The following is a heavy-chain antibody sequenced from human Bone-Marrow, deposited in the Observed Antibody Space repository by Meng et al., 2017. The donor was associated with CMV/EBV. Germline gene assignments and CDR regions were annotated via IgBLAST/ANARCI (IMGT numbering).Heavy chain of an antibody. J-gene: IGHJ4*02. CDR1: GFTFSSYG. Sequence: QVQLVESGGGVVQPGGARRLCCAACGFTFSSYGMHWVRQAPGKGLEWVAFIRYDGSNKYYADSVKGRFTISRDNSKNTLYLQMNSLRAEDTAVYYCAKEAFRRELLFEYRGDDYWGQGTLVTVSS. V-gene: IGHV3-30*02. CDR3: AKEAFRRELLFEYRGDDY. CDR2: IRYDGSNK. D-gene: IGHD1-26*01.